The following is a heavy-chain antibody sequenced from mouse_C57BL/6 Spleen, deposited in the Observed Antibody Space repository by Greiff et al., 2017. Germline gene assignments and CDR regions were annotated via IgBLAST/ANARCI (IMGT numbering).Heavy chain of an antibody. CDR1: GFTFSDYG. Sequence: EVQVVESGGGLVKPGGSLKLSCAASGFTFSDYGMHWVRQAPEKGLEWVAYISSGSSTIYYADTVKGRFTISRDNAKNTLFLQMTSLRSEDTAMYYCATITTVVPYAMDYWGQGTSVTVSS. CDR3: ATITTVVPYAMDY. D-gene: IGHD1-1*01. CDR2: ISSGSSTI. J-gene: IGHJ4*01. V-gene: IGHV5-17*01.